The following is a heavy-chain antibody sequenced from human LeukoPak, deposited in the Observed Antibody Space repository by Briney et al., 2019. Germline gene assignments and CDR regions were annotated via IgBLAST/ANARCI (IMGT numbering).Heavy chain of an antibody. CDR3: ARESRGRSKIDY. D-gene: IGHD4-17*01. Sequence: GGSLRLSCAASGFTFSSYWMSWVRQAPGKGLEWVANIKQDGSEKYYVDSVKGRFTISRDNANNSLYVQMNSLRVEDTGVYYCARESRGRSKIDYWGQGTLVTVSP. CDR1: GFTFSSYW. J-gene: IGHJ4*02. V-gene: IGHV3-7*01. CDR2: IKQDGSEK.